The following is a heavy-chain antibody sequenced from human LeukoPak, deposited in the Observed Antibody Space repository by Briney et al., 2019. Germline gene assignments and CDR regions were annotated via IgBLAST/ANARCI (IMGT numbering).Heavy chain of an antibody. CDR3: AKDLDIVVVVAATGFDY. CDR1: GLTFSNYA. J-gene: IGHJ4*02. D-gene: IGHD2-15*01. CDR2: ITNGAGAT. V-gene: IGHV3-23*01. Sequence: GGSLRLSCAASGLTFSNYAVTWVRQAPGKGLEWVATITNGAGATYYADSVKGRFTISRDNSKNTLYLQMNSLRAEDTAVYYCAKDLDIVVVVAATGFDYWGQGTLVTVSS.